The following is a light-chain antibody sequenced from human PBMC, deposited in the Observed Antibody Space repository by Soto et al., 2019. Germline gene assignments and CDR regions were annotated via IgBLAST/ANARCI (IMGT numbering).Light chain of an antibody. CDR2: AAS. Sequence: AIRMTQSPSSFSASTGDRVTITCRASQGISSYLAWYQQKPGKAPKLLIYAASTLQSGVPSRFSGSGSGTDFTLTISCLQSEDSATYYCQQYFTYPWTFGQGTKVEIK. V-gene: IGKV1-8*01. J-gene: IGKJ1*01. CDR1: QGISSY. CDR3: QQYFTYPWT.